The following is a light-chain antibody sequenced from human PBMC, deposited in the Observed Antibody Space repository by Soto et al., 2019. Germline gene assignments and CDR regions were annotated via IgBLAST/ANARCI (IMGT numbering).Light chain of an antibody. Sequence: EIVLTQSPATLSLSPGERDTLSCLSSQSVSSNLAWYQQTPGQAPRPLIYGASTRATGIPDRFSGSGSGTEFTLTISSLQSEDFAVYYCQQYNNWPPWTFGQGTKLDNK. V-gene: IGKV3-15*01. CDR3: QQYNNWPPWT. CDR2: GAS. J-gene: IGKJ1*01. CDR1: QSVSSN.